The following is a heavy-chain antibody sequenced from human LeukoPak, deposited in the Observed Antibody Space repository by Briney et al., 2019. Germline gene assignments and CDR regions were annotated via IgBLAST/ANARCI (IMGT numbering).Heavy chain of an antibody. V-gene: IGHV1-2*02. Sequence: ASVKVSCKASGYTFTGYYMHWVRQAPGQGLEWMGWINPNSGATSYAQKFQGRVTMTREMSITTIYMELSRLRSDDTAVYYCARDPNIILLSGYFDFWGQGTLVTVSS. J-gene: IGHJ4*02. D-gene: IGHD2-8*01. CDR3: ARDPNIILLSGYFDF. CDR2: INPNSGAT. CDR1: GYTFTGYY.